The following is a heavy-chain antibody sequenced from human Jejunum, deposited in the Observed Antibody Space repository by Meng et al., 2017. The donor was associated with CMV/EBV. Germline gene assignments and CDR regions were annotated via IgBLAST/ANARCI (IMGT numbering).Heavy chain of an antibody. J-gene: IGHJ4*02. CDR1: GFTFHAYT. CDR2: IYGGHSST. V-gene: IGHV3-23*03. D-gene: IGHD6-6*01. Sequence: ASGFTFHAYTMKWVRQAPGKGLEFVSVIYGGHSSTYYADSVKGRFTISRDDSKNTLYLQMNSLRAEDTAVYYCAKDKYGRSTLADYWGQGTLVTVSS. CDR3: AKDKYGRSTLADY.